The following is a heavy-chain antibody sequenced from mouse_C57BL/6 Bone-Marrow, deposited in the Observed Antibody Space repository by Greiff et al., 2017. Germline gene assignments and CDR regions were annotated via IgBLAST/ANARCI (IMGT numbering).Heavy chain of an antibody. CDR1: GYTFTSYG. CDR2: IYPRSGNT. CDR3: AEIAGLANWSDY. V-gene: IGHV1-81*01. D-gene: IGHD4-1*01. Sequence: VQRVESGAELARPGASVKLSCKASGYTFTSYGISWVKQRTGQGLEWIGEIYPRSGNTYYNEKFKGKATLTADKSSSTAYMELRSLTSEDSAVYFCAEIAGLANWSDYWGQGTTLTVSS. J-gene: IGHJ2*01.